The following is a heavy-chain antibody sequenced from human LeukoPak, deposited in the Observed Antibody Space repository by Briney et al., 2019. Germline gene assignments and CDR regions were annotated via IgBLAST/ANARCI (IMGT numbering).Heavy chain of an antibody. CDR2: ISGSGGST. J-gene: IGHJ4*02. V-gene: IGHV3-23*01. CDR3: AKDPHIAAHYYFDY. D-gene: IGHD6-6*01. CDR1: GFTFSSYG. Sequence: GGSLRLSCAASGFTFSSYGMSWVRQAPGKGLEWVSAISGSGGSTYYADSMKGRFTISRDNSKNTLYLQMNSLRAEDTAVYYCAKDPHIAAHYYFDYWGQGTLVTVSS.